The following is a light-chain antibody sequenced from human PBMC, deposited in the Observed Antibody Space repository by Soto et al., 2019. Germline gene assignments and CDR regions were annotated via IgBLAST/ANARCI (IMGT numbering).Light chain of an antibody. CDR2: DVS. CDR1: SRDIGDYNY. V-gene: IGLV2-14*01. Sequence: QSALTQPASVSGSPGQSITISCTGTSRDIGDYNYVSWYQQHPGKAPKLMIFDVSDRPSGVSNRFSGSKSGNTASLTISGLQAEDEADYYCSSSTSSTTLVVFGGGTQLTVL. J-gene: IGLJ2*01. CDR3: SSSTSSTTLVV.